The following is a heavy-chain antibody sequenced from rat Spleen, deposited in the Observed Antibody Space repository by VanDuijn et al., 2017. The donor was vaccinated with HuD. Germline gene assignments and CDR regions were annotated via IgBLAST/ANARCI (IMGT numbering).Heavy chain of an antibody. J-gene: IGHJ3*01. CDR2: ISTSGGST. CDR1: GFTFSSFP. V-gene: IGHV5-46*01. CDR3: TREGGYSSSNWVAY. D-gene: IGHD1-2*01. Sequence: EVQLVESGGGLVQPGRSMKLSCAASGFTFSSFPMAWVRQAPTKGLEWVATISTSGGSTYYRDSVKGRFTISRDNAKSTLYLQMNSLRSEDTATYCCTREGGYSSSNWVAYWGQGTLVTVSS.